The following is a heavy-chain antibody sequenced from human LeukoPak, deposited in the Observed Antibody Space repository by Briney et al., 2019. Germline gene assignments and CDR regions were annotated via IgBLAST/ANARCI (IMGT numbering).Heavy chain of an antibody. J-gene: IGHJ4*02. CDR3: ARKRGYSYGNFDY. V-gene: IGHV3-66*02. CDR2: IYSGGST. D-gene: IGHD5-18*01. Sequence: GGSLRLFCAASGFTVSSNYMSWVRQAPGKGLEWVSVIYSGGSTYYADSVKGRFTISRDNSKNTLYLQMNSLRAEDTAVYCCARKRGYSYGNFDYWGQGTLVTVSS. CDR1: GFTVSSNY.